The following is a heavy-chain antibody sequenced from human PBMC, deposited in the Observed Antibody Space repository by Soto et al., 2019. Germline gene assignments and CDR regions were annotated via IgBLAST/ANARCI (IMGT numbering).Heavy chain of an antibody. Sequence: QLHLQESGPGLVKPSETLSLTCTVTGVSIGTSGDYWGWVRQPPGKGLEWIGSVYRTGRVYYNPSLYTPSLASRLSITVDTSKNQCSLKLMSVNAADTAVYYCVDVFTGATFGYWGQGTLVTVSS. J-gene: IGHJ4*02. D-gene: IGHD3-9*01. CDR2: VYRTGRV. CDR1: GVSIGTSGDY. V-gene: IGHV4-39*01. CDR3: VDVFTGATFGY.